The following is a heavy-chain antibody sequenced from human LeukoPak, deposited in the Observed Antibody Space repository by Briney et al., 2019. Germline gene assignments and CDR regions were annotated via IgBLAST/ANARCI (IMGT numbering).Heavy chain of an antibody. CDR1: GLTFSGSA. J-gene: IGHJ4*02. CDR3: TRHILETNYGGTVDC. V-gene: IGHV3-73*01. D-gene: IGHD4-23*01. Sequence: PGGSLRLSCAASGLTFSGSAMHCVPQASGEGVEWVGRIRSKANSYATAYAASVKGRLTISRDDSKNTAYLQMNSLKTEDTAVYYCTRHILETNYGGTVDCWGQGTLVTVSS. CDR2: IRSKANSYAT.